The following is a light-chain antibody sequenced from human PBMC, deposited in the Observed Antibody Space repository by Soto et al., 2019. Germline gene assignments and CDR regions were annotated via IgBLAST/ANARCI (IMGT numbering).Light chain of an antibody. Sequence: AIQMTQFPSSLSASVDDRATITCRASQDIRSDLGWYQQRPGKAPKLLIYATSSLQSGVPSRFSGSGSGTDFTLTISSLQPEDFATYYCLQDYSYPLTFGGGTKVDIK. CDR2: ATS. CDR3: LQDYSYPLT. V-gene: IGKV1-6*01. J-gene: IGKJ4*01. CDR1: QDIRSD.